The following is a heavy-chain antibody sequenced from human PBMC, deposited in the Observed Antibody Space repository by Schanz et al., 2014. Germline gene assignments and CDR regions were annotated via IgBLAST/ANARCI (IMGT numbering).Heavy chain of an antibody. CDR2: IYYNGTNK. CDR1: GFTFSSYG. D-gene: IGHD5-12*01. Sequence: VKLVESGGGLVQPGRSLRLSCAASGFTFSSYGMHWVRQAPGKGLEWVALIYYNGTNKYYADSVKGRFTISRDNSQNTLYLQMNPLRTEDPAVYYCAKELTRRGGQTNFYYYYGMDVWGQGTTVTVSS. CDR3: AKELTRRGGQTNFYYYYGMDV. J-gene: IGHJ6*02. V-gene: IGHV3-30*18.